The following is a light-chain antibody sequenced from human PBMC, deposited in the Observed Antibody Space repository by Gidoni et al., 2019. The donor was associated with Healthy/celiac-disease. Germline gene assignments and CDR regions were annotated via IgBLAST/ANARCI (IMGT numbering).Light chain of an antibody. CDR1: QSISSW. CDR3: QQYNSYAQWA. Sequence: DIQMTQSPSTLSASVGDRVTITCRASQSISSWLAWYQQKPGKAPKLLIYDASSLESGVPSRFSSSRSGAKFTLTISSLQPDDYATYYYQQYNSYAQWAFGQGTKVEIK. J-gene: IGKJ1*01. V-gene: IGKV1-5*01. CDR2: DAS.